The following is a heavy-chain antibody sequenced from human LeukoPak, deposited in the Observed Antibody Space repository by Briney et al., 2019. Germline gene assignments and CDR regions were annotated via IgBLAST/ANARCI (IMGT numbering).Heavy chain of an antibody. CDR1: GYTFTSYD. J-gene: IGHJ4*02. Sequence: ASVKVSCKASGYTFTSYDINWVRQATGQGLEWMGWMNPNSGNTGYAQKFQGRVTMTRNTSISTAYMELSSLRSEDTAVYYCARGWVTKWLVVYWGQGTLVTVSS. D-gene: IGHD6-19*01. V-gene: IGHV1-8*01. CDR2: MNPNSGNT. CDR3: ARGWVTKWLVVY.